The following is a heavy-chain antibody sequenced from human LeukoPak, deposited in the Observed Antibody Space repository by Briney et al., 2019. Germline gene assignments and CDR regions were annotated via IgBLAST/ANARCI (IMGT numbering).Heavy chain of an antibody. J-gene: IGHJ4*02. CDR1: GYTFSSHA. CDR2: ISTNGGST. V-gene: IGHV3-23*01. CDR3: ALRGGQPDPFDY. D-gene: IGHD3-10*01. Sequence: PGGSLRLSCAASGYTFSSHAMSWVRQAPGKGLEWVSAISTNGGSTYYADSVKGRFTISRDNFRNTLYLQMNSLRAEDTAIYYCALRGGQPDPFDYWGQGTLVTVSP.